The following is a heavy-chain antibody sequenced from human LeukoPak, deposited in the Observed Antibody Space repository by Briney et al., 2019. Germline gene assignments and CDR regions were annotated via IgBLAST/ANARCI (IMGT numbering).Heavy chain of an antibody. CDR3: ATQRGVQYYYDSSGSSYYYYMDV. V-gene: IGHV5-51*01. Sequence: GESLKISFQGSGYSFTSYWIGWVRQMPGKGLEWMGIIYPGDSDTRYSPSFQGQVTISADKSISTAYLQWSSLKASDTAMYYCATQRGVQYYYDSSGSSYYYYMDVWGKGTTVTVSS. J-gene: IGHJ6*03. D-gene: IGHD3-22*01. CDR1: GYSFTSYW. CDR2: IYPGDSDT.